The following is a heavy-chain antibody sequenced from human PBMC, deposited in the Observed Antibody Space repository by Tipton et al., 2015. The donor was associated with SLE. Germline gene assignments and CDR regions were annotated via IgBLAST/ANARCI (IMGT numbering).Heavy chain of an antibody. D-gene: IGHD4-11*01. J-gene: IGHJ4*02. CDR1: GGSMSSYY. CDR2: IFTNGNT. Sequence: TLSLTCTVSGGSMSSYYWTWIRQPPGKGLEWIGYIFTNGNTKYNPSLKSRVTISVDKSKNQFSLKLTSVTAADTALYFCARGYHDYPYWGQGTLVTVSS. V-gene: IGHV4-4*08. CDR3: ARGYHDYPY.